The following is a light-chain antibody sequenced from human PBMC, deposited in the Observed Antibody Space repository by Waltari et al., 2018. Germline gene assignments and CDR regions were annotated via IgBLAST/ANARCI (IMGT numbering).Light chain of an antibody. V-gene: IGKV3-11*01. Sequence: EIVMTQSPATLSLSPGERATLSCWASQSISSHIAWYQQKPGQAPRLLIYDASNRATGIPARFSGSGSGTDFTLTICSLEPEEFAVDYYQHGHDWPLTFGGGTKVEIK. CDR1: QSISSH. J-gene: IGKJ4*01. CDR2: DAS. CDR3: QHGHDWPLT.